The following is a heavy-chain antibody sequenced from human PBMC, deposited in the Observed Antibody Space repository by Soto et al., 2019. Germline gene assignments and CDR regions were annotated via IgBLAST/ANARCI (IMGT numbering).Heavy chain of an antibody. V-gene: IGHV3-30*09. J-gene: IGHJ3*01. CDR2: ISYDGSNK. CDR3: ARETCLRSSASYFDVFDF. D-gene: IGHD6-19*01. CDR1: GFTFNSYA. Sequence: LRLSCAASGFTFNSYAMHWVRQAPGKGLECVAIISYDGSNKYYADSVKGRFAISRDNSKNTLYLQMNSLRTEDTAVYFCARETCLRSSASYFDVFDFWGQGTMVTVSS.